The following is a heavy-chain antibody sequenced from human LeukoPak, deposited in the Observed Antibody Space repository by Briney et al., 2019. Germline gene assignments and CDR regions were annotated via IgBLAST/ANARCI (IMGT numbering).Heavy chain of an antibody. D-gene: IGHD3-22*01. Sequence: SETLSLTCTVSGGSISSGSYYWGWIRQPPGKGLEWIGSIYYSGSTYYNPSLKSRVTISVDTSKNQFSLKLSSVTAADTAVYYCARHTTYYYDSSGGGTDAFDIWGQGTMVTVSS. CDR3: ARHTTYYYDSSGGGTDAFDI. J-gene: IGHJ3*02. V-gene: IGHV4-39*01. CDR2: IYYSGST. CDR1: GGSISSGSYY.